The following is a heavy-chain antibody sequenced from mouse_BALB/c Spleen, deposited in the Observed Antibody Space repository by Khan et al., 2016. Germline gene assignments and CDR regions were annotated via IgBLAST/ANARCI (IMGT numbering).Heavy chain of an antibody. D-gene: IGHD2-2*01. CDR2: MNTYTGEP. Sequence: QIQLVQSGPELKKPGETVKISCKASGYTFTNYGMNWVKQAPGKGLKWMGWMNTYTGEPTYADDFKGRFAFSLKTSARTAYLQINNLKNEDTATXFCARDYGYGGDWYFDVWGAGTTVTVSS. V-gene: IGHV9-3-1*01. CDR1: GYTFTNYG. CDR3: ARDYGYGGDWYFDV. J-gene: IGHJ1*01.